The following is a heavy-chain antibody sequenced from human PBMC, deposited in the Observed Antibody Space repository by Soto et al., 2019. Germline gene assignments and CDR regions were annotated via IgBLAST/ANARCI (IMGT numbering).Heavy chain of an antibody. CDR2: IGTAGDT. V-gene: IGHV3-13*01. CDR3: ARVVRYYDSSGYSYGPDAFDI. Sequence: GGSLSLSCAASGFTFSSYDMHWVRQATGKGLEWVSAIGTAGDTYYPGSVKGRFTISRENAKNSLYLQMNSLRAEDTAVYYCARVVRYYDSSGYSYGPDAFDIWGQGTMVTVSS. D-gene: IGHD3-22*01. CDR1: GFTFSSYD. J-gene: IGHJ3*02.